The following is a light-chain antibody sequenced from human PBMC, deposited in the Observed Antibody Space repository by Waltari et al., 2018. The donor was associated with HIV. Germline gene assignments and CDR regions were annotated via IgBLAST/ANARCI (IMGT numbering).Light chain of an antibody. J-gene: IGKJ2*01. CDR1: QSISSW. V-gene: IGKV1-5*03. CDR3: QQYNTYPHT. CDR2: KAS. Sequence: DIQMTQSPSTLSVSVGDRVTITCRASQSISSWLAWFQQKPGKAPKLLIYKASSLESGVPSRFSGSGSGTEFTLTISSLEPDDFATYYCQQYNTYPHTFGQGTKLEIK.